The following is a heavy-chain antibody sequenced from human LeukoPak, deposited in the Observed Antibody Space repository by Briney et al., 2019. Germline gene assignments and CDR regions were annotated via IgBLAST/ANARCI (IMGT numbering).Heavy chain of an antibody. V-gene: IGHV4-38-2*02. CDR1: GYSISSGYY. Sequence: SETLSLTCTVSGYSISSGYYWGWIRQPPGKGLEWIGSIYHSGSTYYNPSLKSRVTISVDTSKNQFSLKLSSVTAADTAVYYCARDWTGYSYGYPLGWFDPWGQGTLVTVSS. CDR2: IYHSGST. J-gene: IGHJ5*02. CDR3: ARDWTGYSYGYPLGWFDP. D-gene: IGHD5-18*01.